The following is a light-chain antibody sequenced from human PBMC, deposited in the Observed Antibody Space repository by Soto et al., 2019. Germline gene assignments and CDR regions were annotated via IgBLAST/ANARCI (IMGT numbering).Light chain of an antibody. CDR2: DAS. J-gene: IGKJ2*01. V-gene: IGKV1-33*01. Sequence: DIQMTQSPSSLSASVGDRVTITCQASQDINNYLNWFHQKPGQAPKLLIYDASNLQTGVPSRFSGSGSGTDFTFTISSLQPEDIGTYYCQQYDNVPRTFGQGTRLEI. CDR1: QDINNY. CDR3: QQYDNVPRT.